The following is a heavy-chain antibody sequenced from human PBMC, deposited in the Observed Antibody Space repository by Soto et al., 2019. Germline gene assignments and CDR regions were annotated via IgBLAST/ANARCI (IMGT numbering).Heavy chain of an antibody. J-gene: IGHJ5*02. D-gene: IGHD6-6*01. CDR3: ARARVPYTSSQNWFDP. Sequence: GGSLRLSCAASGFAFSSYVMSWVRQAPGKGLEWVSTVSGSGGSTYYADSVKGRFTISRDNSKNTLYLQMNSLRAEDTAIFYCARARVPYTSSQNWFDPWGQGTLVTVSS. V-gene: IGHV3-23*01. CDR1: GFAFSSYV. CDR2: VSGSGGST.